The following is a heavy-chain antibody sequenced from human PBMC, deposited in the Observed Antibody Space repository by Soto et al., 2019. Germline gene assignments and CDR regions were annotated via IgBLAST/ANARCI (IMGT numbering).Heavy chain of an antibody. CDR3: AHAFGGTSWPNDAFDV. CDR1: GFSFSADGVG. D-gene: IGHD3-16*01. V-gene: IGHV2-5*02. Sequence: HITLTESCPTLVKPTQTLTLTCIFSGFSFSADGVGVGWIRQPPGKTLAWLALIYWDDATRYRPSLKSRLTITKDSSTNQVVLTMTNMDPLDTATYYCAHAFGGTSWPNDAFDVWGQWTVVTVSS. J-gene: IGHJ3*01. CDR2: IYWDDAT.